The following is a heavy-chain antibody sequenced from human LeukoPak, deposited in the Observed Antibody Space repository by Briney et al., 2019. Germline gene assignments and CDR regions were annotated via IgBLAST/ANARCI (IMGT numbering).Heavy chain of an antibody. CDR2: IRQDGSQK. J-gene: IGHJ4*02. Sequence: PGGSLRLSCAASGFTFSIYWMSWVRQAPGKGLKWVATIRQDGSQKYYVDSVKGRFTISRDNAKNSLYLQMNSLRAEDTAVYYCARESGSVTSEVDFDYWGQGTLVTVSS. CDR3: ARESGSVTSEVDFDY. CDR1: GFTFSIYW. D-gene: IGHD4-17*01. V-gene: IGHV3-7*01.